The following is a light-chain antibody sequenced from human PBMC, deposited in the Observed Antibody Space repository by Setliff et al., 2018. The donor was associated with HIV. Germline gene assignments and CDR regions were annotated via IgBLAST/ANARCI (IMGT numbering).Light chain of an antibody. J-gene: IGLJ1*01. CDR1: SSDVGAYYY. CDR3: SSYTNTSTAYV. CDR2: DVS. V-gene: IGLV2-14*03. Sequence: QSVLTQPASVSGSPGQSVTISCTGTSSDVGAYYYVTWYQQHPAKAPKLILYDVSTRPSGVSNRFSGSNSGNTASLTISGLQAEDEADYYCSSYTNTSTAYVFGTGTKVTVL.